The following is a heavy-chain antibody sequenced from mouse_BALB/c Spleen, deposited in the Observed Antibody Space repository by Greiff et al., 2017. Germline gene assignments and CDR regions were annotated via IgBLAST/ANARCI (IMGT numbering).Heavy chain of an antibody. Sequence: EVQVVESGGGLVQPGGSLKLSCAASGFTFSSYTMSWVRQTPEKRLEWVAYISNGGGSTYYPDTVKGRFTISRDNAKNTLYLQMSSLKSEDTAMYYCARHGQYGNLYYFDYWGQGTTLTVSS. CDR1: GFTFSSYT. CDR2: ISNGGGST. V-gene: IGHV5-12-2*01. D-gene: IGHD2-10*02. CDR3: ARHGQYGNLYYFDY. J-gene: IGHJ2*01.